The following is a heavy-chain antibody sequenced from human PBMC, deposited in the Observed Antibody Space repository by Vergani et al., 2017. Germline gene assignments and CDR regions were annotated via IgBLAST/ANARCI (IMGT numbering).Heavy chain of an antibody. CDR1: GGSISSGSYY. D-gene: IGHD2-2*01. CDR2: TYTSGST. CDR3: ARILSGSSSPYYYYMDV. V-gene: IGHV4-61*02. Sequence: QVQLQESGPGLVKPSQTLSLTCTVSGGSISSGSYYWSWIRQPAGKGLEWIGRTYTSGSTNYNPSLKSRITISVDTSKNQFSLKLSSVTAADTAVYYCARILSGSSSPYYYYMDVWGKGTTVTVSS. J-gene: IGHJ6*03.